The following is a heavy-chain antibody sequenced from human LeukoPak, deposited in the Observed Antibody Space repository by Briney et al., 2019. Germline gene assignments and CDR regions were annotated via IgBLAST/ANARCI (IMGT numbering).Heavy chain of an antibody. CDR1: GYTFTGYY. CDR2: IDPNSGGT. Sequence: ASVKVSCKASGYTFTGYYMHWVRQAPGQGLEWMGRIDPNSGGTNYAQKFQGRVTMTRDTSISTAYMELSRLRSDDTAVYYCARESGYSYGFGFDYWGQGTLVTVSS. V-gene: IGHV1-2*06. J-gene: IGHJ4*02. D-gene: IGHD5-18*01. CDR3: ARESGYSYGFGFDY.